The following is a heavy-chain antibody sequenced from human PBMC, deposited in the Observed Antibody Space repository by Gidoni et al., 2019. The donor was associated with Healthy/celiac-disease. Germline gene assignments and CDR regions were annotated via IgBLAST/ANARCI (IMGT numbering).Heavy chain of an antibody. J-gene: IGHJ4*02. CDR1: GGSISSGSYD. CDR3: ARGHYGSGSYTIDY. V-gene: IGHV4-61*02. D-gene: IGHD3-10*01. Sequence: QVQRQESGPGLVKPSQTLSLTCTGPGGSISSGSYDWSGIRQPAGKGLEWIGRIYPSGSTTYNPSLKSRVTMSVDTSKHQFSLKLSSVTAADTAVYYCARGHYGSGSYTIDYWGQGTLVTVSS. CDR2: IYPSGST.